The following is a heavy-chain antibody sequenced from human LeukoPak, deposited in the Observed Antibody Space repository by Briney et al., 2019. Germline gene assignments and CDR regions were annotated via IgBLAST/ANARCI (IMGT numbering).Heavy chain of an antibody. D-gene: IGHD3-22*01. V-gene: IGHV3-23*01. CDR2: ISGSGGST. Sequence: GGSLRLPCAASGFTFSSYAMSWVRQAPGKGLEWVSAISGSGGSTYYADSVKGRFTISRDNSKNTLYLQMNSLRAEDAAVYYCAKGDYYDSSGDQAWGQGTLVTVSS. CDR3: AKGDYYDSSGDQA. J-gene: IGHJ4*02. CDR1: GFTFSSYA.